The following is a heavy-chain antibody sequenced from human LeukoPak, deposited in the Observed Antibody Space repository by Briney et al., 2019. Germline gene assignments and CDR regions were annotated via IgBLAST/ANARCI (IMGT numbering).Heavy chain of an antibody. CDR1: GFTFSSYG. Sequence: GGSLRLSCAASGFTFSSYGMHWVRQAPGKGLEWVANIKQDGSEKYYVDSVKGRFTISRDNAKNSLYLQMNSLRAEDTAVYYCARVSEWELLNYFDYWGQGTLVTVSS. J-gene: IGHJ4*02. D-gene: IGHD1-26*01. V-gene: IGHV3-7*04. CDR3: ARVSEWELLNYFDY. CDR2: IKQDGSEK.